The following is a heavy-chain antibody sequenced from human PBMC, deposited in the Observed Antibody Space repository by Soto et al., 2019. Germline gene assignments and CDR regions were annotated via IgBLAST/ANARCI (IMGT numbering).Heavy chain of an antibody. J-gene: IGHJ4*02. CDR1: GFTFKSCA. CDR2: ISGSGGST. V-gene: IGHV3-23*01. CDR3: AKGVYYYDSSGYYDYFVY. Sequence: GGSLRLSCAASGFTFKSCALSWVRQAPGKGLEWVSAISGSGGSTYYADSVKGRFTISRDNSKNTLYLQMNSLRAEDTAVYYCAKGVYYYDSSGYYDYFVYWGQGTLVTVSS. D-gene: IGHD3-22*01.